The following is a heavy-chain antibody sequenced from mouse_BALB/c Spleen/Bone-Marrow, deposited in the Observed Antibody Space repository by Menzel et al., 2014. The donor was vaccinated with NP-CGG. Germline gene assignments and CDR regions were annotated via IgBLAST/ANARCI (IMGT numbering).Heavy chain of an antibody. J-gene: IGHJ4*01. CDR3: TRLPH. V-gene: IGHV1S81*02. CDR1: GYTFTNYY. D-gene: IGHD5-1*01. Sequence: VQLQQSGAALVKPGASVKLSCRASGYTFTNYYMYWVKQRPGQGLEWIGEINPSNGGTNFNEKFKSKATLTVDKSSSTAYMQLSSLTSEDSAVYYCTRLPHWGQGTSVTVSS. CDR2: INPSNGGT.